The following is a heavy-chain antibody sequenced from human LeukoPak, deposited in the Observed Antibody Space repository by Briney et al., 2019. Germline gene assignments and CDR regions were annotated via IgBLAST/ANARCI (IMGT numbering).Heavy chain of an antibody. D-gene: IGHD1-7*01. CDR1: GFTFDDYA. CDR2: ISWNSGSI. Sequence: GGSLRLSCAASGFTFDDYAMHWVRQAPGKGLGWVSGISWNSGSIGYADSVKGRFTISRDNAKNSLYLQMNSLRAEDTALYYCAKSWNYLGAFDIWGQGTMVTVSS. J-gene: IGHJ3*02. CDR3: AKSWNYLGAFDI. V-gene: IGHV3-9*01.